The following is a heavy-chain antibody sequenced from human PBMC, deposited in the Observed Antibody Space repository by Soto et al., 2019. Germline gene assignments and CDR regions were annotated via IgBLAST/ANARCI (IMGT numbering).Heavy chain of an antibody. V-gene: IGHV1-18*01. CDR3: TRVMTLINY. J-gene: IGHJ4*02. CDR1: GYTFTSYG. Sequence: ASVKVSCKASGYTFTSYGISWVRQAPGQGLEWMGWISAYNGNTNYAQKLQGRVTMTTDTSTSTAYLELRSLRSDDTAVDYVTRVMTLINYWGQGTLVSVS. D-gene: IGHD3-10*01. CDR2: ISAYNGNT.